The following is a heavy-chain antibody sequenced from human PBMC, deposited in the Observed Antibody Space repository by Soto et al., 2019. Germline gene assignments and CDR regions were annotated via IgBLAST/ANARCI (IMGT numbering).Heavy chain of an antibody. V-gene: IGHV1-69*12. CDR3: ARNVVIREFVGVVYGAYYYYYGMDV. CDR1: GGTFSSYA. CDR2: IIPIFGTA. D-gene: IGHD3-3*01. Sequence: QVQLVQSGAEVKKPGSSVKVSCKASGGTFSSYAISWVRQAPGQGLEWMGGIIPIFGTANYAQKFQGRVTITGDEATSTGYMELSSLRYEDTAVYYCARNVVIREFVGVVYGAYYYYYGMDVWGQGTTVTVSS. J-gene: IGHJ6*02.